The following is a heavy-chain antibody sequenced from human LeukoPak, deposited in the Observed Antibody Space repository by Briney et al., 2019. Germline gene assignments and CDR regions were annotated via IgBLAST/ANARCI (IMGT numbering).Heavy chain of an antibody. CDR3: ARQGRGGYDFDY. CDR2: IYYSGST. V-gene: IGHV4-39*01. CDR1: GGSISSSSYY. D-gene: IGHD5-12*01. Sequence: SETLSLTCTVSGGSISSSSYYWGWIRQTPGKGLEWIGSIYYSGSTYYNPSLKSRVTISVDTSKNQFSLKLSSVTAADTAVYYCARQGRGGYDFDYWGQGTLVTVSS. J-gene: IGHJ4*02.